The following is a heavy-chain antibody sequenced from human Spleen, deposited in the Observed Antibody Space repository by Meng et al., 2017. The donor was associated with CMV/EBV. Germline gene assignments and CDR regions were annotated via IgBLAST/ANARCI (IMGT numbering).Heavy chain of an antibody. CDR1: GFTFRDYA. V-gene: IGHV3-21*01. Sequence: GESLKISCAASGFTFRDYAMTWVRQSPGMGLQWVSSISSSSSYIYYADSVKGRFTISRDNAKNSLHLQMNSLRVEDTAVYYCARVSGSYYAHYFDFWGQGTLVTVSS. J-gene: IGHJ4*02. CDR2: ISSSSSYI. CDR3: ARVSGSYYAHYFDF. D-gene: IGHD1-26*01.